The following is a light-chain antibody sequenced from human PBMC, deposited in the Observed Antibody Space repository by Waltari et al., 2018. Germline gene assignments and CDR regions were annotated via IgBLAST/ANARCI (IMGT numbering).Light chain of an antibody. V-gene: IGLV2-23*01. CDR3: CSYAGAV. Sequence: QSALTQPASVSGSPGQSITISCTGTSSGVGSYNLVSWYQQHPGKAPKFMIYEGSKRLSGVANRFPGSKSGNTASLTISGLQAEDEADYYCCSYAGAVFGGGTKLTIL. J-gene: IGLJ3*02. CDR2: EGS. CDR1: SSGVGSYNL.